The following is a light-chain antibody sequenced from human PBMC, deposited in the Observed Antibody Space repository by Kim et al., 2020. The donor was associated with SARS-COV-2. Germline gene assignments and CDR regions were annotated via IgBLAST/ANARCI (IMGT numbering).Light chain of an antibody. CDR2: DAS. CDR1: QGIRGP. J-gene: IGKJ5*01. V-gene: IGKV1D-13*01. CDR3: QHFVNYPPIT. Sequence: AFLLTQSPSSLSASVGDTVIITCRASQGIRGPLARYQQKPGKPPKLMISDASSLKSGVPSRFSGSGSGTDFTLTISSLQPEDFATYYCQHFVNYPPITFGQGTRLEIK.